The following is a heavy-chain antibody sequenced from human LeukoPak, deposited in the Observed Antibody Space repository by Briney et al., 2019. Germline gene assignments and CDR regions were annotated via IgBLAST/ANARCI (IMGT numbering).Heavy chain of an antibody. CDR3: ARFSNAHGVKFDY. Sequence: SETLSLTCTVSGGSLSSGDFYWSWVRQHPETGLEWIGYIYYSGTAYYNPSLKSRVTMSVDTSKNQFSLKLDSVTAADTAVYYCARFSNAHGVKFDYWGQGTLVTVSS. V-gene: IGHV4-31*03. J-gene: IGHJ4*02. D-gene: IGHD2-8*01. CDR2: IYYSGTA. CDR1: GGSLSSGDFY.